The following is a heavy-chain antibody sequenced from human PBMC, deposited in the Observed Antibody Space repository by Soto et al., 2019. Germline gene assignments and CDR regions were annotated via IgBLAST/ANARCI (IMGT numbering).Heavy chain of an antibody. V-gene: IGHV1-69*13. CDR1: GGTFSSYA. D-gene: IGHD1-20*01. CDR2: IIPIFGTA. J-gene: IGHJ4*02. Sequence: SVKVSCKASGGTFSSYAISWVRQAPGQGLEWMGGIIPIFGTANYAQKFQGRVTITADESTSTAYMELSSLRSEDTAVYYCAILTSITGNRYFDYWGQGTLVTVSS. CDR3: AILTSITGNRYFDY.